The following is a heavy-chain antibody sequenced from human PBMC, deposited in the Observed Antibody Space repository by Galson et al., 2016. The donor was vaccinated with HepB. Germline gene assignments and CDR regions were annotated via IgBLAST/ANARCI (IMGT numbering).Heavy chain of an antibody. CDR3: ANHRG. CDR1: GFTFTSHW. Sequence: SLRLSCAASGFTFTSHWMHWVRQAPGKGLEWVANINQGGGEKYYVDSVKVRFTISRDNSKNSLYLKMNSLSPGETAVYYCANHRGWGQGTLVTVSS. V-gene: IGHV3-7*03. CDR2: INQGGGEK. J-gene: IGHJ4*02. D-gene: IGHD1-14*01.